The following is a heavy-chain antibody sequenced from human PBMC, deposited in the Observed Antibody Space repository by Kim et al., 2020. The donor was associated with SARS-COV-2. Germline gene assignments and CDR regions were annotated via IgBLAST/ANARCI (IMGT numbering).Heavy chain of an antibody. CDR1: GFTFNSHV. CDR2: ISYEGSTQ. V-gene: IGHV3-30*03. J-gene: IGHJ5*01. CDR3: ARNLVAATHVGS. Sequence: GGSLRLSCVASGFTFNSHVMHWVRQAPGKGLEWVALISYEGSTQKYTDSVKGRFTVCRDNSKNTLFLQMNSLRPEDTAVYYCARNLVAATHVGSWGHGNLVSVSP. D-gene: IGHD1-26*01.